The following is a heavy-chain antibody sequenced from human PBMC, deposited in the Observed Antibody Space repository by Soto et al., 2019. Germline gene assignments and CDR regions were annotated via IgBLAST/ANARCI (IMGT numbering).Heavy chain of an antibody. CDR3: ARAKPPKDIVVVVAAPLAGMDG. CDR2: IIPIFGTA. CDR1: GGTFSSYA. D-gene: IGHD2-15*01. V-gene: IGHV1-69*01. Sequence: QVQLVQSGAEVKKPGSSVKVSCKASGGTFSSYAISWVRQAPGQGLEWMGGIIPIFGTANYAQKFQGRVTITADGSTSTAYMELSSLRSEDTAVYYCARAKPPKDIVVVVAAPLAGMDGWGQGTTVTVSS. J-gene: IGHJ6*02.